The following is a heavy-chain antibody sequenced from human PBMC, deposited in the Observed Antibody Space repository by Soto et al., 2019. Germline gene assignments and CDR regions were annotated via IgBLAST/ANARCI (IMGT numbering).Heavy chain of an antibody. CDR2: IYYAGST. CDR3: ARRIVATETFDY. V-gene: IGHV4-59*08. D-gene: IGHD5-12*01. J-gene: IGHJ4*02. Sequence: QVRLQGSAQGLLKPSGTCSSPSPVLVGSLFGSSGSWFGRPPGRGLEWIGFIYYAGSTKYNPSLNSRVTISVDTSKNQFSLTVTSVTAADTAVYYCARRIVATETFDYWGQGTLVTVSS. CDR1: VGSLFGSS.